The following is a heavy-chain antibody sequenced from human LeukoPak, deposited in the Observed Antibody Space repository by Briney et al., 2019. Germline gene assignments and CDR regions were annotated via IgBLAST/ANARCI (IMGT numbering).Heavy chain of an antibody. D-gene: IGHD5-12*01. CDR1: GFTFSSYS. CDR3: AKDQESGYRGYGPTDY. CDR2: ISGSGGST. J-gene: IGHJ4*02. Sequence: GGSLRLSCAASGFTFSSYSMNWVRQAPGKGLEWVSAISGSGGSTYYADSVKGRFTISRDNSKNTLYLQMNSLRAEDTAVYYCAKDQESGYRGYGPTDYWGQGTLVTVSS. V-gene: IGHV3-23*01.